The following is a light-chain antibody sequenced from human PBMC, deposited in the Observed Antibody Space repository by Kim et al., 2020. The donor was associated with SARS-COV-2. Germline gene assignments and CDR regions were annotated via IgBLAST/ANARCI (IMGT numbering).Light chain of an antibody. CDR3: AAWDDSLNVYVV. V-gene: IGLV1-44*01. J-gene: IGLJ2*01. Sequence: QRVTISCSGSSSNIGSNTVNWYQQLPGTAPKLLIYSNNQRPSGVPDRFSGSKSGTSASLAISGLQSEDEADYYCAAWDDSLNVYVVFGGGTQLTVL. CDR1: SSNIGSNT. CDR2: SNN.